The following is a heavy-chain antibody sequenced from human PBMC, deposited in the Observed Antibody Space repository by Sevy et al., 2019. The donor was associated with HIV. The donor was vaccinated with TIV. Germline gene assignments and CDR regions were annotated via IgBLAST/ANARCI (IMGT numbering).Heavy chain of an antibody. Sequence: GGSLRLSCAASGFTFSNYNMNWVRQAPGKGLEWVSSISSSSNYISYADSMKGRFTISRDNAKNSLYLQMNSLRAEDTAVYYCASVVAYCSGGSCFPGYYYGMDVWGQGTTVTVSS. D-gene: IGHD2-15*01. CDR1: GFTFSNYN. CDR3: ASVVAYCSGGSCFPGYYYGMDV. J-gene: IGHJ6*02. V-gene: IGHV3-21*01. CDR2: ISSSSNYI.